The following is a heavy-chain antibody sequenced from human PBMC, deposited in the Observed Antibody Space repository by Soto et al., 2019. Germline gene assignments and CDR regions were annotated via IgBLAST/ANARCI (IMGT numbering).Heavy chain of an antibody. CDR3: ARDTTGGWYPAPDVLDI. D-gene: IGHD6-19*01. CDR2: IYYTGST. V-gene: IGHV4-31*03. CDR1: DGTIASGGYY. Sequence: SETLSLTCTVSDGTIASGGYYWNWIRQHPGMGLEWIGYIYYTGSTGYNPSLKSRVTISIDASQSQFSLKLSSVTAADTAVHYCARDTTGGWYPAPDVLDIWGQGTMVTVSS. J-gene: IGHJ3*02.